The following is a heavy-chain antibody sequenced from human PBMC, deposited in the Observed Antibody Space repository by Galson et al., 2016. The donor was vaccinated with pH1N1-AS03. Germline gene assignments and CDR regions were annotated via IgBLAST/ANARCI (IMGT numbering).Heavy chain of an antibody. D-gene: IGHD2/OR15-2a*01. CDR3: AKDLHFYDSYYLDY. CDR1: GFTFNRHA. Sequence: SLRLSCAASGFTFNRHAMHWVRQAPGKGLEWVAIMSYDGSTKYYTDSMRDRFTISRDNSKKTLYLHMSSPGAEDTAVYYCAKDLHFYDSYYLDYWGQGTTVIVSS. CDR2: MSYDGSTK. J-gene: IGHJ4*03. V-gene: IGHV3-30*18.